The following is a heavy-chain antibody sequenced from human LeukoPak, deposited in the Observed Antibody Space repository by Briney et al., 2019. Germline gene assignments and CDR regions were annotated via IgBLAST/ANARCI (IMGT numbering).Heavy chain of an antibody. J-gene: IGHJ4*02. CDR1: GFTFSSYG. CDR3: GGEEDAGYYFNY. V-gene: IGHV3-33*01. Sequence: GGSLRLSCAASGFTFSSYGMHWVRQALGKGLEWVAVIWYDGSNKYYADSVKGRFTISRDNSKNTLYLQMNRLRAEDTAVYYWGGEEDAGYYFNYGGQGPLVTVS. CDR2: IWYDGSNK.